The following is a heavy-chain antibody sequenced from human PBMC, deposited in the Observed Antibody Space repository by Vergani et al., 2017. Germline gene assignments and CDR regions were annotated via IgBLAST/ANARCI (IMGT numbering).Heavy chain of an antibody. CDR3: ALSYDFWSGSHAFDM. D-gene: IGHD3-3*01. CDR1: GFSLSTSGVG. V-gene: IGHV2-5*02. Sequence: QITLKESGPTLVKPTQTLTLTCTFSGFSLSTSGVGVGWIRQPPGKALEWLALIYWDDDKRYSQSLKSRLTITKDTTKNQAVLTMTNMDPVDTATYYGALSYDFWSGSHAFDMWGQGTMVTVSS. J-gene: IGHJ3*02. CDR2: IYWDDDK.